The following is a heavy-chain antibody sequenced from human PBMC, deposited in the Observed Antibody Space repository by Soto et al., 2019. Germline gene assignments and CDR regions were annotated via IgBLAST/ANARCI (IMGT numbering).Heavy chain of an antibody. CDR1: GGSIRNVY. Sequence: PSETLSLTCTVSGGSIRNVYWSWIRQAPGKGLKWIGFIFHSGNAKYNPSLKSRVTISVDTSKNQYSLSLDSVTAADTAVYFCARAHAPTLPFDSWGQGTLVTSPQ. D-gene: IGHD2-15*01. CDR2: IFHSGNA. V-gene: IGHV4-59*01. J-gene: IGHJ4*01. CDR3: ARAHAPTLPFDS.